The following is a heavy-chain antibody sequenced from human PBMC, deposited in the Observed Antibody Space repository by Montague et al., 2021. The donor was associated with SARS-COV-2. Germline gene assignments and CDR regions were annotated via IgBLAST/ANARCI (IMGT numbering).Heavy chain of an antibody. D-gene: IGHD6-13*01. J-gene: IGHJ5*02. CDR3: VRGEYSSSWYGSHNWFDP. CDR1: GGSFSGYY. V-gene: IGHV4-34*01. CDR2: SNHSGSM. Sequence: SETLSLTCAVYGGSFSGYYWSWIRQPPGKGLEWIGESNHSGSMNYHPALKSRITISLDMSKNQFSLKLSPVTAADTAAYYCVRGEYSSSWYGSHNWFDPWGQGTLVTVSS.